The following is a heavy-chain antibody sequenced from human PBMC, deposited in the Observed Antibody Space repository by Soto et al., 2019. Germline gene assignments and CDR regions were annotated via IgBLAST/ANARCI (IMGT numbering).Heavy chain of an antibody. Sequence: QVQLQESGPRLVKPSDTLSLTCTVSGGSFSGYFWSWIRQPAGKGLEWIGRVYTIGNTDYNPSLTSRVTVSVDTSKNQFSLKLRFVTAADTAVYYCAREAAETVGDGYWCDPWGQGILVTVSS. CDR2: VYTIGNT. CDR1: GGSFSGYF. D-gene: IGHD6-13*01. CDR3: AREAAETVGDGYWCDP. J-gene: IGHJ5*02. V-gene: IGHV4-4*07.